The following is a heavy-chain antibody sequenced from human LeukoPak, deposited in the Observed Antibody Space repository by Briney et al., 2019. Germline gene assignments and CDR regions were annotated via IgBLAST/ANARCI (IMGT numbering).Heavy chain of an antibody. V-gene: IGHV3-33*01. CDR1: GFTFSTYA. D-gene: IGHD4-17*01. J-gene: IGHJ4*02. CDR2: IWSDSTNK. CDR3: ARDRLTTVTTFHFDY. Sequence: PGRSLRLSCAASGFTFSTYAMHWVRQAPGKGLEGVAVIWSDSTNKYYADSVRGRFTISRDNSKTTLYLQMSSLRAEDTAMYYCARDRLTTVTTFHFDYWGQGTLVTVSS.